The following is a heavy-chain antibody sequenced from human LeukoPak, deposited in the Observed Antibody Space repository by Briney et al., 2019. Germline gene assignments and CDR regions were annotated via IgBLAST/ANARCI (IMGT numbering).Heavy chain of an antibody. CDR2: INPNSGGT. J-gene: IGHJ4*02. D-gene: IGHD6-13*01. CDR1: GYTFTGYY. CDR3: ARAIAAAGDF. Sequence: ASVKVSCXASGYTFTGYYMHWVRQARGQGLEWMGRINPNSGGTNSAQKFQGRVTMTRDTSINTAYMELNRLRSDDTAVYYCARAIAAAGDFWGQGTPVTVSS. V-gene: IGHV1-2*06.